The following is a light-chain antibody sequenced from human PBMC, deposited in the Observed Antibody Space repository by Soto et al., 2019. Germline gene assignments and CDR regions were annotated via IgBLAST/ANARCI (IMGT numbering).Light chain of an antibody. V-gene: IGLV2-14*03. CDR1: SSDVGRYKL. Sequence: QSALTQPASVSGSPGQSITISCTGTSSDVGRYKLVSWYQQHSGKAPKLMIYDVTNRPSGVSNRFSGSKSGNTASLTISGLQAEDEAGYYCSSYTTSSTLIFGGGTKLTVL. CDR2: DVT. CDR3: SSYTTSSTLI. J-gene: IGLJ2*01.